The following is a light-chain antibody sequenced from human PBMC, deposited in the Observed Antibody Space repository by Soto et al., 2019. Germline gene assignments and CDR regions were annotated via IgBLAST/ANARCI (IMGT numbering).Light chain of an antibody. Sequence: EIVLTQSPATLSLSPGERATLSCRASQTVSNYLAWYQQKPGQAPRLLIYDASIRATNTPARFSGSGSGTDFTLTISSLEPADFAVYYCQQRYDWPITFGPWTKVDIK. CDR1: QTVSNY. CDR3: QQRYDWPIT. J-gene: IGKJ3*01. V-gene: IGKV3-11*01. CDR2: DAS.